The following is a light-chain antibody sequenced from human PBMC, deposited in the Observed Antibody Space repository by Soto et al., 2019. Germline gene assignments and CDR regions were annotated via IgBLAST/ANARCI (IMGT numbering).Light chain of an antibody. J-gene: IGLJ2*01. CDR1: SSDIGGYNY. CDR2: DVT. Sequence: QSALTQPASVSGSPGQSITISCTGTSSDIGGYNYVSWYQQHPGKAPKLMIYDVTNRPSGVSNRFSGSKSGNTASLTISGLQPDDEADYYCSSYTSTSTPVFGGGTKVTVL. CDR3: SSYTSTSTPV. V-gene: IGLV2-14*03.